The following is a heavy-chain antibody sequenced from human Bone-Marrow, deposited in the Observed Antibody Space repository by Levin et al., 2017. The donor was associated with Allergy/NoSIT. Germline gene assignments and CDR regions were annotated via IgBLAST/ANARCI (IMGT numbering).Heavy chain of an antibody. J-gene: IGHJ3*02. CDR2: IKSPVDGATT. V-gene: IGHV3-15*07. D-gene: IGHD5-12*01. Sequence: SGGSLRLSCAVSGFNMNVAWMNWVRQAPGKGLEWVGRIKSPVDGATTDYAAPVKGRFTISRDDSKNTLYVHMNSLTTEDTAVYYCATGGDITERDIVKASTAFDIWGQGTMVTVSS. CDR3: ATGGDITERDIVKASTAFDI. CDR1: GFNMNVAW.